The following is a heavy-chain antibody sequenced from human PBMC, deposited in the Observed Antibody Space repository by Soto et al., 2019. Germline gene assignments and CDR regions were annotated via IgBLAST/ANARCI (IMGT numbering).Heavy chain of an antibody. CDR3: AKDQSGSLDY. CDR1: GFTFSSYG. Sequence: QVQLVESGGGVVQPGRSLRLSCAASGFTFSSYGMHWVRQAPGKGLEWVAVISYDGSNKCYADSVKGRFTISRDNSKNTLYLQMNSLRAEDTAVYYCAKDQSGSLDYWGQGTLVTVSS. D-gene: IGHD1-26*01. J-gene: IGHJ4*02. V-gene: IGHV3-30*18. CDR2: ISYDGSNK.